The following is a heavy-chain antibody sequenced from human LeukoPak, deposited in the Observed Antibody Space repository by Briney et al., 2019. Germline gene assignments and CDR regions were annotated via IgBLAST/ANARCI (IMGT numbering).Heavy chain of an antibody. Sequence: GGSLRLSCAASGFTFSSYEMNWVRQAPGKGLEWVSSISSSSDYIYYADSVKGRFTISRDNAKNPLYLQMNSLRAEDTAAYYCARRAYCGGDCYSGAYYYYGMDVWGQGTTVTASS. D-gene: IGHD2-21*02. CDR2: ISSSSDYI. V-gene: IGHV3-21*01. CDR1: GFTFSSYE. CDR3: ARRAYCGGDCYSGAYYYYGMDV. J-gene: IGHJ6*02.